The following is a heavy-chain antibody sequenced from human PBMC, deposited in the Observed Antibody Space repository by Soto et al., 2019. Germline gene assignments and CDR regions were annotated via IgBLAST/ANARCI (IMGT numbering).Heavy chain of an antibody. J-gene: IGHJ4*02. CDR2: IYSSGST. CDR3: ARYLGGIGQFDY. CDR1: GGSINSYY. V-gene: IGHV4-59*01. D-gene: IGHD2-15*01. Sequence: QVQLQESGPGLVKPSETLSLTCTVSGGSINSYYWSWIRQPPGKGLEWIGYIYSSGSTNYNASLRGRVTISVDTSKNQFFLKVNSVTSADTAVYYCARYLGGIGQFDYWGQGTLVTVSS.